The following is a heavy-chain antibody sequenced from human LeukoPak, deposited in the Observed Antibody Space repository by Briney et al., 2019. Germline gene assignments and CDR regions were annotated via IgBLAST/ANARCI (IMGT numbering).Heavy chain of an antibody. CDR2: IVSSATTT. J-gene: IGHJ3*01. V-gene: IGHV3-48*02. Sequence: PGGSLRLSCAASGFSFGAYSMNWVRQAPGKGPEWLSNIVSSATTTYYADSVMGRFTISRDDAKNSLFLQMNSLRDEDTAVYYCARRFDLWGQGTLVTVSS. CDR3: ARRFDL. CDR1: GFSFGAYS.